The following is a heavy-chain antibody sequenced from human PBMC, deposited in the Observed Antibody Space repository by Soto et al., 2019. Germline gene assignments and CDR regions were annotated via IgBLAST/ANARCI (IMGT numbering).Heavy chain of an antibody. D-gene: IGHD6-19*01. J-gene: IGHJ4*02. V-gene: IGHV3-33*01. CDR3: ARDRYSSGWYDLDY. CDR1: GFTFSSYG. Sequence: QVQLVESGGGVVQPGRSLRLSCAASGFTFSSYGMHWVRQAPGKGLEWVAVIWYDGSNKYYADSVKGRFTISRDNSENTVYLQLNSLRAEDTAVYYCARDRYSSGWYDLDYWGQGTLVNVSS. CDR2: IWYDGSNK.